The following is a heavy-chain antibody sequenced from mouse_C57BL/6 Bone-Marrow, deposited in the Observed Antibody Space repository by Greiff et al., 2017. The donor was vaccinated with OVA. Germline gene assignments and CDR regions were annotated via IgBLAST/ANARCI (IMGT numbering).Heavy chain of an antibody. D-gene: IGHD1-1*01. V-gene: IGHV14-3*01. CDR1: GFNIKNTY. CDR2: IDPVNDNT. Sequence: VQLQQSVAELVRPGASVKLSCTASGFNIKNTYMHWVKQRPEQGLEWIGRIDPVNDNTKYAPKFQGKATMTADTSSNTAYLQLSSLSSEDTAVYCCARGNFGSSFYAMDYWGQGTSVTVSS. CDR3: ARGNFGSSFYAMDY. J-gene: IGHJ4*01.